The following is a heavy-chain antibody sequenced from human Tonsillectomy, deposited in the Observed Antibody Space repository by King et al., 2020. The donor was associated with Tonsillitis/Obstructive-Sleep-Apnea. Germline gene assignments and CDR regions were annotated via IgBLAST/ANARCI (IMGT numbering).Heavy chain of an antibody. CDR3: ARLVEVPAAIPHFDY. CDR2: VCYSAST. V-gene: IGHV4-39*01. Sequence: QLQESGPGLVKPSETLSLTCTVSGGSISSSNYYWGWIRQPPGEGLEWIGNVCYSASTYYNPSLKSRVIISVDTSKNQFSLKLSAVTAADTALYYCARLVEVPAAIPHFDYWGQGTLVTVSS. CDR1: GGSISSSNYY. J-gene: IGHJ4*02. D-gene: IGHD2-2*02.